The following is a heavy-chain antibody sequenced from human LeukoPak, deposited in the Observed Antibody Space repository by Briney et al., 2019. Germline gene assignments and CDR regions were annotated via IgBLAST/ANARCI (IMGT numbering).Heavy chain of an antibody. CDR2: IKQDGSEK. J-gene: IGHJ4*02. CDR3: ARGVARSSKFHFSYYFDY. Sequence: PGGSLRLSCTVSGFTLSSYEMTWFRQAPGKGLEWVANIKQDGSEKYYVDSVKGRFTISRDNAKNSLYLQMNSLRAEDTAVYYCARGVARSSKFHFSYYFDYWGQGTLVTVSS. D-gene: IGHD6-6*01. CDR1: GFTLSSYE. V-gene: IGHV3-7*01.